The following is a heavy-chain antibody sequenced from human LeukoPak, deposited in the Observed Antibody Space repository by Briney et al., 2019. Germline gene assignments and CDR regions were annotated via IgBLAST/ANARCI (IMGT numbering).Heavy chain of an antibody. CDR3: ARALGYCSSTSCYDFGY. V-gene: IGHV3-23*01. CDR2: ISGSGDNT. D-gene: IGHD2-2*01. J-gene: IGHJ4*02. CDR1: GFTFSSFA. Sequence: GGSLRLSCAPSGFTFSSFAMSWVRQAPGKGLEWVSAISGSGDNTYYADSVKGRFTISRDNSKNTLHLQMSSLRAEDTAVYYCARALGYCSSTSCYDFGYWGQGTLVTVSS.